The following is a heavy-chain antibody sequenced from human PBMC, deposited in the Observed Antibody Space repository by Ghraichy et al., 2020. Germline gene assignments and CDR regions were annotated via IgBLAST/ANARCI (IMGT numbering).Heavy chain of an antibody. V-gene: IGHV4-39*01. D-gene: IGHD3-9*01. Sequence: SETLSLTCSVSGGSISSSSYYWGWVRQPPGKGLEWIGQIYYSGSTYYNASLKSRVTISVDTSNNRFSLSLTSVTAADTALYYCARRGGSSQFGRYFDRWGQGTLVTVSS. J-gene: IGHJ4*02. CDR2: IYYSGST. CDR3: ARRGGSSQFGRYFDR. CDR1: GGSISSSSYY.